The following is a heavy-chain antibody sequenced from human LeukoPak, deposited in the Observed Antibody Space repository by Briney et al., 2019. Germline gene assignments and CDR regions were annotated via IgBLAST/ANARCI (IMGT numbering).Heavy chain of an antibody. CDR1: EFTFSSYA. CDR2: ISGSGGST. J-gene: IGHJ6*02. Sequence: PGGSLRLSCAASEFTFSSYAMSWVRQAPGKGLEWVSAISGSGGSTYYADSVKGRFTISRDNSKNTLYLQMNSLRAEDTAVYYCAKGIHGSGSYYLGGGGVHYYYGMDVWGQGTTVTVSS. V-gene: IGHV3-23*01. D-gene: IGHD3-10*01. CDR3: AKGIHGSGSYYLGGGGVHYYYGMDV.